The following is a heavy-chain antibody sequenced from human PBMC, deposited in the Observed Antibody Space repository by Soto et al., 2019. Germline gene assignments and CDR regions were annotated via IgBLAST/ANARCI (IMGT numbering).Heavy chain of an antibody. CDR1: GFTFSSYS. Sequence: EVQLVESGGGLVKPGGSLRLSCAASGFTFSSYSMNWVRQAPGKGLEWVSSISSSSSYIYYADSVKGRFTISRDNAKNSLYLQMNSLRAEDTAVYYWARDFHSSGWYSDFDYWGQGTLVTVSS. D-gene: IGHD6-19*01. J-gene: IGHJ4*02. CDR3: ARDFHSSGWYSDFDY. CDR2: ISSSSSYI. V-gene: IGHV3-21*01.